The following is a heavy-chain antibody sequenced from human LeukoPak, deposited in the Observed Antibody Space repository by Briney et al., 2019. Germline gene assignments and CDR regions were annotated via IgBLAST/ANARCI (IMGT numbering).Heavy chain of an antibody. CDR1: GFTFSSYW. CDR2: IIISGSST. Sequence: GGSLRLSCAASGFTFSSYWMSWVRQAPGKGLEWVSTIIISGSSTYYADSVRGRFTISRDNSKSILSLQMNSLIAEDTAIYYCATYRQVLLPFESWGQGTLVTVSS. J-gene: IGHJ4*02. CDR3: ATYRQVLLPFES. D-gene: IGHD5-18*01. V-gene: IGHV3-23*01.